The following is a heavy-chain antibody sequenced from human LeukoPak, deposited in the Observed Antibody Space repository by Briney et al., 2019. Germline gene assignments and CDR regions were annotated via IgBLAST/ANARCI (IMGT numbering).Heavy chain of an antibody. D-gene: IGHD3-22*01. CDR3: AKDWNYDSRGLSYFDY. CDR2: ISPSGSST. Sequence: SGGSLRLSCAASGFSFSSYAMNWVRQAPGKGLEWVSGISPSGSSTNYADSVQGRFTVSRDNSKDMLYLQMNSLRAEDTAMYYCAKDWNYDSRGLSYFDYWGQGALVTVSS. V-gene: IGHV3-23*01. J-gene: IGHJ4*02. CDR1: GFSFSSYA.